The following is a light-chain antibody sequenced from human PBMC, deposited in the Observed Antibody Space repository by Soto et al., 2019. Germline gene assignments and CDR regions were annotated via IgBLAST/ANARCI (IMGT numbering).Light chain of an antibody. Sequence: QSVLTQPASVSGSPGQSITISCTGTSRDVGGYNYVSWFQQHPGKAPKLMIYDVSTRPLGVSNRFSGSKSGNTASLTSSGLQAEDEADYYCSSHTISTTLVFGGGTKLTVL. J-gene: IGLJ2*01. CDR1: SRDVGGYNY. CDR3: SSHTISTTLV. V-gene: IGLV2-14*01. CDR2: DVS.